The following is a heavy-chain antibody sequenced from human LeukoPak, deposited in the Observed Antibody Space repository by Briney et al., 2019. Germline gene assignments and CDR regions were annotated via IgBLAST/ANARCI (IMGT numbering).Heavy chain of an antibody. CDR3: ARESSRYFGYFDY. V-gene: IGHV3-30-3*01. J-gene: IGHJ4*02. Sequence: GSLRLSCTASRFTFSSYAMHWVRQAPGKGLEWVAVISYDASNKYYADSVKGRFTISRDNSKNTLYLQMNSLRAEDTAVYYCARESSRYFGYFDYWGQGTLVTVSS. CDR2: ISYDASNK. CDR1: RFTFSSYA. D-gene: IGHD3-9*01.